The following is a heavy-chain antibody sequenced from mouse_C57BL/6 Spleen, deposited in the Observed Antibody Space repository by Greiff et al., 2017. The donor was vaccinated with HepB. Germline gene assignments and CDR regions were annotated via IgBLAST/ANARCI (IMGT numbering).Heavy chain of an antibody. Sequence: VKLQESGPELVKPGASVKISCKASGYAFSSSWMNWVKQRPGKGLEWIGRIYPGDGDTNYNGKFKGKATLTADKSSSTAYMQLSSLTSEDSAVYFCARGLITTVVDYWGQGTTLTVSS. V-gene: IGHV1-82*01. CDR3: ARGLITTVVDY. CDR2: IYPGDGDT. CDR1: GYAFSSSW. J-gene: IGHJ2*01. D-gene: IGHD1-1*01.